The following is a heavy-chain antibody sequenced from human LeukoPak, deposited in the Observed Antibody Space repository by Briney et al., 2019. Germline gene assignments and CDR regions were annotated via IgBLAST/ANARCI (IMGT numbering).Heavy chain of an antibody. V-gene: IGHV1-2*02. CDR1: GYTLTGYY. Sequence: ASVKVSCKTSGYTLTGYYMHWVRQAPGQGLEWMGWINPNSGGTNYAQKFQGRVTMTRDTSISTAYMELSRLRSDDTAVYYCARRTGYSSSWSNRKNWFDPWGQGTLVTVSS. CDR2: INPNSGGT. D-gene: IGHD6-13*01. J-gene: IGHJ5*02. CDR3: ARRTGYSSSWSNRKNWFDP.